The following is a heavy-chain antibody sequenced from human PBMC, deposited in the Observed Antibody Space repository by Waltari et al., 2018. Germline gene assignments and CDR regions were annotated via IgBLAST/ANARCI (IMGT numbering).Heavy chain of an antibody. CDR1: GFTFNSHA. D-gene: IGHD6-19*01. Sequence: QVQLVESGGGVVQPGRSLRVSCAASGFTFNSHAMPWVRQAPGKGLEWVSVMSDDGNIKYYAGSVKGRFTISRDNSKNTLYLQMNDLRSDDTAVYFCARDSGYSVAWSVGDYWGQGTLVTVSS. J-gene: IGHJ4*02. CDR2: MSDDGNIK. V-gene: IGHV3-30-3*01. CDR3: ARDSGYSVAWSVGDY.